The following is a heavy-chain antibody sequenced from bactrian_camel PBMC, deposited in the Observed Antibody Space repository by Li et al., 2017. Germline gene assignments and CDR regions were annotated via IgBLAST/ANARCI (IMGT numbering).Heavy chain of an antibody. J-gene: IGHJ6*01. Sequence: VQLVESGGGLVQPGGSLRFSCEASGFTFSVYDFVWVRQAPGKGLEWVSCITSSAGSADYADSVKGRFTISRDNAKNTLYLQLNSLKAEDTAKYYCARSSGYEEVEADFEYWGQGTQVTVS. D-gene: IGHD6*01. CDR2: ITSSAGSA. V-gene: IGHV3S40*01. CDR1: GFTFSVYD. CDR3: ARSSGYEEVEADFEY.